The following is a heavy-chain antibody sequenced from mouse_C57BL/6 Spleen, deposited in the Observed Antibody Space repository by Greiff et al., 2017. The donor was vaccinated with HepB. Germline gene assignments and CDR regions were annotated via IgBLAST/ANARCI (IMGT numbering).Heavy chain of an antibody. CDR1: GYTFTSYW. D-gene: IGHD6-1*01. J-gene: IGHJ3*01. Sequence: VQLQQSGAELAKPGASVKLSCKASGYTFTSYWMHWVKQRPGQGLEWIGYINPSSGYTKYNQKFKAKATLTADKSSSTAYMQLSSLTYEDSAVYYCANSEEAWFAYWGQGTPVTVSA. V-gene: IGHV1-7*01. CDR3: ANSEEAWFAY. CDR2: INPSSGYT.